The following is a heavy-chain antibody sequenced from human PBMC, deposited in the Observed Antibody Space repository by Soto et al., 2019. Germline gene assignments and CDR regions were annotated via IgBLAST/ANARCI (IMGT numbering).Heavy chain of an antibody. CDR1: GFTFSSYG. Sequence: PGGSLRLSCAASGFTFSSYGMHWVRQAPGKGLEWVAVISYDGSNKYYADSVKGRFTISRDNSKNTLYLQMNSLRAEDTAVYYCAKDHDFWSTLGGVVPWGQGTLVTVSS. CDR2: ISYDGSNK. V-gene: IGHV3-30*18. J-gene: IGHJ5*02. CDR3: AKDHDFWSTLGGVVP. D-gene: IGHD3-3*01.